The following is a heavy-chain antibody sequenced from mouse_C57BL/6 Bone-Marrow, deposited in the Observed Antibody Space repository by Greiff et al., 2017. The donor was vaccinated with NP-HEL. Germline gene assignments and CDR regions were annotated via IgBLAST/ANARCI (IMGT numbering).Heavy chain of an antibody. D-gene: IGHD1-1*01. V-gene: IGHV5-6*01. CDR1: GFTFSSYG. CDR3: ARGDYYGSSWDYFDY. CDR2: ISSGGSYT. J-gene: IGHJ2*01. Sequence: DVQLVESGGDLVKPGGSLKLSCAASGFTFSSYGMSWVRQTPDKRLEWVATISSGGSYTYYPDSVKGRFTISRDNAKNTLYLQMSSLKSEDTAMYYCARGDYYGSSWDYFDYWGQGTTLTVSS.